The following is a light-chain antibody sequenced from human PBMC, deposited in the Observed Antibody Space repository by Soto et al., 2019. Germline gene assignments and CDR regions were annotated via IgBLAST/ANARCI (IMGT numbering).Light chain of an antibody. V-gene: IGKV1-27*01. CDR3: QKYNSAPLT. Sequence: DIQMTQSPSSLSASVGDRVTITCRASQGISNYLAWYQQKPGKVPKLLIYAASTLHSGVPSRFSGSGSGTDFTLTISSLHPEYVATYYCQKYNSAPLTFGPGTKVDIK. CDR2: AAS. CDR1: QGISNY. J-gene: IGKJ3*01.